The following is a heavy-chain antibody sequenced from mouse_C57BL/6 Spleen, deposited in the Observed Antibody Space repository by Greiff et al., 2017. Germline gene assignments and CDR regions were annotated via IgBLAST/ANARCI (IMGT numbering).Heavy chain of an antibody. V-gene: IGHV14-2*01. J-gene: IGHJ2*01. CDR2: LDPEVGET. CDR1: GLNIKDSY. Sequence: EVQLQQSVAELVRPGASVQLSCTASGLNIKDSYMHWVKQRTEQGLEWIGRLDPEVGETNYAPKFQGKAPMTADTSSNTAYLQLSSLTSADTAVYYCARRTDYFDDWGQGSTLTVSS. CDR3: ARRTDYFDD.